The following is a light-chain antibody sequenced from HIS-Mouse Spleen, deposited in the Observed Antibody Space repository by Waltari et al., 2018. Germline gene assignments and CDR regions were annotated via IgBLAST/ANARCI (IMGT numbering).Light chain of an antibody. CDR3: MQADT. CDR1: QSLLHSNGYNY. V-gene: IGKV2-28*01. Sequence: DIVMTQSPLSLPVTPGEPASISCRSSQSLLHSNGYNYLDWYLQKPGQSPQLLIYLGSNRASGVPDRFSGSGSGTDFTLKISRVEAEDVGVYYCMQADTFGQGTKLGIK. CDR2: LGS. J-gene: IGKJ2*01.